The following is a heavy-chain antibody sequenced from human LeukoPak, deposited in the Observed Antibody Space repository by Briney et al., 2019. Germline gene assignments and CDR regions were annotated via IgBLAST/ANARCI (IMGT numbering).Heavy chain of an antibody. CDR3: AKDLRWDPRALDY. CDR2: IIPIFGTA. CDR1: GGTFSSYA. V-gene: IGHV1-69*13. Sequence: ASVKVSCKASGGTFSSYAISWVRQAPGQGLEWMGGIIPIFGTANYAQKFQGRVTITADESTSTAYMELSSLRSEDTAVYYCAKDLRWDPRALDYWGQGALVTVSS. D-gene: IGHD4-23*01. J-gene: IGHJ4*02.